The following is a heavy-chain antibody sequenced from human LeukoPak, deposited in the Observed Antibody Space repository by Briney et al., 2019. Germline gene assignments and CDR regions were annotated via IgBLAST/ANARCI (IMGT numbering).Heavy chain of an antibody. CDR1: GYTFTSYG. CDR3: AREGDTYYYDSSDGAFDI. CDR2: ISAYNGNT. J-gene: IGHJ3*02. Sequence: GASAKVSCKASGYTFTSYGISWVRQAPGQGLEWMGWISAYNGNTNYAQKLQGRVTMTTDTSTSTAYMELRSLRSDDTAVYYCAREGDTYYYDSSDGAFDIWGQGTMVTVSS. D-gene: IGHD3-22*01. V-gene: IGHV1-18*01.